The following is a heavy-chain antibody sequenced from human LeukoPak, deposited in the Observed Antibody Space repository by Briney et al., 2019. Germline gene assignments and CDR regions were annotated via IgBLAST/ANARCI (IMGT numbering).Heavy chain of an antibody. Sequence: SETLSLTCTVSGGSISSYYWSWIRQPPGKGLEWIGYIDYSGSTNYNPSLKSRVTISVDTSKNQFSLKLSSVTAADTAVYYCARQTDLGYYYGMDVWGQGTTVTVSS. D-gene: IGHD3-16*01. V-gene: IGHV4-59*08. J-gene: IGHJ6*02. CDR1: GGSISSYY. CDR2: IDYSGST. CDR3: ARQTDLGYYYGMDV.